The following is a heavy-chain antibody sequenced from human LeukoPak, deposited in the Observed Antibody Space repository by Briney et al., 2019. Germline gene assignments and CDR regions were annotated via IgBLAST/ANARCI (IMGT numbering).Heavy chain of an antibody. CDR3: ARALAMGDYGGPTDY. V-gene: IGHV1-69*01. CDR1: GGTFSSYA. CDR2: IIPIFGTA. D-gene: IGHD4-23*01. J-gene: IGHJ4*02. Sequence: SVKVSCKASGGTFSSYAISWVRQAPGQGLEWMGGIIPIFGTANYAQKFQGRVAITADESTSTAYMELSSLRSEDTAVYYCARALAMGDYGGPTDYWGQGTLVTVSS.